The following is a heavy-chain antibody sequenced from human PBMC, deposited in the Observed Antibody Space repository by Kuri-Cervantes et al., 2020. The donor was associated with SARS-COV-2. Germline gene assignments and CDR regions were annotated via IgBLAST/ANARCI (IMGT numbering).Heavy chain of an antibody. CDR1: GFTFGDYA. D-gene: IGHD5-12*01. J-gene: IGHJ4*02. CDR3: ARGSSGYDLTFDY. CDR2: ISSSSSYT. Sequence: GGSLRLSCTASGFTFGDYAMSWFRQAPGKGLEWVSYISSSSSYTNYADSVKGRFTISRDNAKNSLYLQMNSLRAEDTAVYYCARGSSGYDLTFDYWGQGTLVTVSS. V-gene: IGHV3-11*06.